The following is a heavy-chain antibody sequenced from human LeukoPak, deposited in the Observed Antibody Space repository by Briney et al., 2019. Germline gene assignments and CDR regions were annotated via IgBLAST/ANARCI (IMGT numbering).Heavy chain of an antibody. V-gene: IGHV4-31*11. D-gene: IGHD3-22*01. Sequence: PSETLSLTCAVYGGSFSGYYWSWIRQHPGKGLEWIGYIYYSGSTYYNPSLKSRVTISVDTSKNQFSLKLSSVTAADTAVYYCARDGMYYDSSGSFDPWGQGTLVTVSS. CDR2: IYYSGST. CDR1: GGSFSGYY. CDR3: ARDGMYYDSSGSFDP. J-gene: IGHJ5*02.